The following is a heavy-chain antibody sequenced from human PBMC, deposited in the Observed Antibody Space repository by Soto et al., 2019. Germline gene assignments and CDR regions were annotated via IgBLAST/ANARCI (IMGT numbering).Heavy chain of an antibody. D-gene: IGHD1-26*01. V-gene: IGHV4-59*08. CDR3: ARRYGSAIDY. CDR1: GGSISSYY. Sequence: SETLSLTCTVSGGSISSYYWSWIRQPPGKGLEWIGYFYYSGSTNYNPPLKSRVTISVDTSKNQFSLKLSSVTSADTAVYYCARRYGSAIDYWGQGTLVTVPS. J-gene: IGHJ4*02. CDR2: FYYSGST.